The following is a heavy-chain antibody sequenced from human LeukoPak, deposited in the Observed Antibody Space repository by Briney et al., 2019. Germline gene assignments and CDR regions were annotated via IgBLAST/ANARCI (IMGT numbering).Heavy chain of an antibody. Sequence: ASVTVSCKASGYSFTRYFIHWVRQAPGQGLEWMGIIIPSDGSISYAQKFQGRVTMTRDTSTSTVYMELSSLRSEDTAVYYCARGKVVTMVRGVIITYFDYWGQGTLVTVSS. J-gene: IGHJ4*02. V-gene: IGHV1-46*01. D-gene: IGHD3-10*01. CDR1: GYSFTRYF. CDR3: ARGKVVTMVRGVIITYFDY. CDR2: IIPSDGSI.